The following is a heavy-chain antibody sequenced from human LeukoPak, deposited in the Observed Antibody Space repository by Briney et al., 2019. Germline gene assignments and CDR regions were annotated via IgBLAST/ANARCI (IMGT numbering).Heavy chain of an antibody. Sequence: ASVKVSCKASGYTFSDYAMSWVRQAPGKGLEWVSAITSSGGRTYYADSVRGRFTISRDKSRNTLYLQMNSLRAEDTAVYYCAKDRDLFGVLPLFHYWGQGTLVTVSS. J-gene: IGHJ4*02. V-gene: IGHV3-23*01. CDR3: AKDRDLFGVLPLFHY. CDR2: ITSSGGRT. CDR1: GYTFSDYA. D-gene: IGHD3-3*01.